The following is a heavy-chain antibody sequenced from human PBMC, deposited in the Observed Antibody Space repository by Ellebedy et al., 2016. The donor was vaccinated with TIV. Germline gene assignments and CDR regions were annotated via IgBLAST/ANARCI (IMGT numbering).Heavy chain of an antibody. CDR2: IYSGGDT. Sequence: PGGSLRLSCAASGFTFSNYSMNWVRQAPGKGLEWVSLIYSGGDTVYADSVKGRFTISRDSSKNTLYLQINSLRAEDTAVYYCARDPPGIAASGPYKWGQGTLVTVSS. D-gene: IGHD6-13*01. V-gene: IGHV3-53*01. CDR1: GFTFSNYS. CDR3: ARDPPGIAASGPYK. J-gene: IGHJ4*02.